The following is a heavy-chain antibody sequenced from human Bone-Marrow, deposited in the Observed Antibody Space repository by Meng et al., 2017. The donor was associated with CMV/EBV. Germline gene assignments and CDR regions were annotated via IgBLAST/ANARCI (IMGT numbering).Heavy chain of an antibody. J-gene: IGHJ3*02. CDR2: IRYDGSNK. D-gene: IGHD2-2*01. V-gene: IGHV3-30*02. Sequence: GGSLRLSCAASGFTFSSYGMHWVRQAPGKGLEWVAFIRYDGSNKYYADSVKGRFTISRDNSKNTLYLQMNSLRAEDTAVYYCAKARVIYCSSTSCYWPDAFDIWGQGTMVTVSS. CDR1: GFTFSSYG. CDR3: AKARVIYCSSTSCYWPDAFDI.